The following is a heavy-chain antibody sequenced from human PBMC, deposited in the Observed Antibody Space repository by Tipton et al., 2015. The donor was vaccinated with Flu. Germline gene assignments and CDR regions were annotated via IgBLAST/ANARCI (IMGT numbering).Heavy chain of an antibody. CDR3: AKVIPELVAGLDS. D-gene: IGHD6-19*01. Sequence: LTCSVSGYSIRSGYYWGWIRQPPGKGLEWVSAISGGGGITYFADSVKGRLTISRDNSKNTLYLQMNGLTAEDTAVYYCAKVIPELVAGLDSWGQGTLVTVSS. V-gene: IGHV3-23*01. J-gene: IGHJ4*02. CDR1: GYSIRSGYY. CDR2: ISGGGGIT.